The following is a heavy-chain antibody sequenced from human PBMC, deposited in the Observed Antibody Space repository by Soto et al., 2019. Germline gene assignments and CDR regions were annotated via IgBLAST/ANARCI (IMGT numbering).Heavy chain of an antibody. CDR1: GFTFSSYG. CDR2: ISGSGGST. CDR3: AKRVDPVDY. V-gene: IGHV3-23*01. Sequence: GGSLRLSCAASGFTFSSYGMHWVRQAPGKGLEWVSAISGSGGSTYYADSVKGRFTISRDNSKNTLYLQMNSLRAEDMAVYYCAKRVDPVDYWGQGTLVTVSS. J-gene: IGHJ4*02. D-gene: IGHD2-15*01.